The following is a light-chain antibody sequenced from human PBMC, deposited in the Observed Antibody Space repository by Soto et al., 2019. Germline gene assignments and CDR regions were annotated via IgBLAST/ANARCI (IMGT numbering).Light chain of an antibody. CDR1: QNINSY. CDR2: KAS. CDR3: QHYNSYSEA. Sequence: DIQMTPSPSSLSASVGDRVTITCLASQNINSYLNWYQQKPGKAPKLLIYKASTLKSGVPSRFSGSGSGTEFTLTISSLQPDDFATYYCQHYNSYSEAFGQGTKV. J-gene: IGKJ1*01. V-gene: IGKV1-5*03.